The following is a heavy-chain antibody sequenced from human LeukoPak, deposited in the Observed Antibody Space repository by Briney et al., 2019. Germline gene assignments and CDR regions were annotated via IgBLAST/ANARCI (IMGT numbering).Heavy chain of an antibody. CDR3: ASYLPDLDAFDI. CDR2: TYYSGST. J-gene: IGHJ3*02. Sequence: SETLSLTCTVSGGSISSGNYYWAWIRQPPGKGLEWIGSTYYSGSTYYNPSLNSRITVSVDTSKSQFSLNLSSVTAADTALYYCASYLPDLDAFDIWGQGTMVTVSS. V-gene: IGHV4-39*07. CDR1: GGSISSGNYY.